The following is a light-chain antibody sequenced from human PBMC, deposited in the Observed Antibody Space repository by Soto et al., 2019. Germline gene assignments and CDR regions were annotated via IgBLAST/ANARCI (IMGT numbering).Light chain of an antibody. Sequence: LSFSPWQIATLSCRASQSVNSSFLAWYQQTPGQAPRLLIYAASSRATGIPDRFSGSGSGTDFTLTISRLEPEDFAVYYCQQYGNSPQTFGQGTKVDIK. V-gene: IGKV3-20*01. CDR1: QSVNSSF. J-gene: IGKJ1*01. CDR2: AAS. CDR3: QQYGNSPQT.